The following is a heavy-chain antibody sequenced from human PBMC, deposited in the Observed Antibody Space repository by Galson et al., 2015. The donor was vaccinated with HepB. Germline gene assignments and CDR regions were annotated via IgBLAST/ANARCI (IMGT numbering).Heavy chain of an antibody. D-gene: IGHD2-2*01. CDR3: AREMRYCSSTSCSNVNWFDP. V-gene: IGHV1-69*05. Sequence: SVKVSCKASGGTFSSYAISWVRQAPGQGLEWMGGIIPIFGTANYAQKLQGRVTMTTDTSTSTAYMELRSLRSDDTAVYYCAREMRYCSSTSCSNVNWFDPWGQGTLVTVSS. CDR2: IIPIFGTA. CDR1: GGTFSSYA. J-gene: IGHJ5*02.